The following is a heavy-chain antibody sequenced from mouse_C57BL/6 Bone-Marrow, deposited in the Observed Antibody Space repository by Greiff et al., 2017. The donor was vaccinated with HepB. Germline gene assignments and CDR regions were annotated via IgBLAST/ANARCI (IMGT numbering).Heavy chain of an antibody. CDR2: IDPENGDT. CDR3: TTWNRYFDY. D-gene: IGHD2-14*01. V-gene: IGHV14-4*01. J-gene: IGHJ2*01. Sequence: VQLQQSGAELVRPGASVKLSCTASGFNIKDDYMHWVKQRPEQGLEWIGWIDPENGDTEYASKFQGKATITADTSSNTAYLQLSSLTSEDTAVYYCTTWNRYFDYWGQGTTLTVSS. CDR1: GFNIKDDY.